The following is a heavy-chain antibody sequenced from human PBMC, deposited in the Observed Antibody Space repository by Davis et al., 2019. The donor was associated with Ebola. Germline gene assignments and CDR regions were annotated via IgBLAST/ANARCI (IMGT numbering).Heavy chain of an antibody. Sequence: AASVKVSCKASGYSFTGYYMHWVRQAPGQGLEWMGRINPNNGDTNYAQKFQGRVTMTRDTSISTAYMELSRLRSDDMAVYYCARAPLGIAVAGTSLGDYWGQGTLVTVSS. D-gene: IGHD6-19*01. V-gene: IGHV1-2*06. CDR1: GYSFTGYY. CDR2: INPNNGDT. CDR3: ARAPLGIAVAGTSLGDY. J-gene: IGHJ4*02.